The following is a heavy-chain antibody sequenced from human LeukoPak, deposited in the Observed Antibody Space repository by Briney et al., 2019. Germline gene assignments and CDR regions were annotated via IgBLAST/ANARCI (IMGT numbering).Heavy chain of an antibody. Sequence: SETLSLTCAVYGGSFSGYYWSWIRQPPGKGLEWIGEINHSGSTNYNPSLKSRVTISVDTSKNQFSLKLSSVTAADTAVYYCARSPHSSPSGYYFDYWGQGTLVTVSS. CDR2: INHSGST. V-gene: IGHV4-34*01. CDR1: GGSFSGYY. CDR3: ARSPHSSPSGYYFDY. J-gene: IGHJ4*02. D-gene: IGHD6-6*01.